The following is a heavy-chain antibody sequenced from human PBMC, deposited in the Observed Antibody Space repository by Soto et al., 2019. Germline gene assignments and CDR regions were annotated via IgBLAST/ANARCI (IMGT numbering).Heavy chain of an antibody. D-gene: IGHD2-2*01. CDR2: IYYTGST. CDR3: VRDYASGVFDP. Sequence: SETLSFTCTVSGGSISRGGHSWTWIRQHPGKGLEWIGYIYYTGSTSYNPSLKGRVTMSVDTSKNQFSLKLRSVTAADTAVYYCVRDYASGVFDPWGQGTLVTVSS. J-gene: IGHJ5*02. CDR1: GGSISRGGHS. V-gene: IGHV4-31*03.